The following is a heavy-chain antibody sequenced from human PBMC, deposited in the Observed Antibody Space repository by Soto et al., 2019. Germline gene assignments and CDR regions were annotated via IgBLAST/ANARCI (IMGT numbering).Heavy chain of an antibody. Sequence: EVQLEEYGGALVKPGESLTLSCAASGFTFSHAWLGWVRQAPGKGLEGVGRIKMKSEGETTDYGEPVKGRFIISRDDSKNTVDLQRNTLKTEHTAVYYCTTVYGHSYGQLDHWRHGTRVTVSS. CDR2: IKMKSEGETT. J-gene: IGHJ4*01. CDR1: GFTFSHAW. V-gene: IGHV3-15*02. D-gene: IGHD5-18*01. CDR3: TTVYGHSYGQLDH.